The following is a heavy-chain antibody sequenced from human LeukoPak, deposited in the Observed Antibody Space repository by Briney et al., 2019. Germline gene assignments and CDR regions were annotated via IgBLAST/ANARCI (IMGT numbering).Heavy chain of an antibody. V-gene: IGHV3-11*01. J-gene: IGHJ3*02. CDR1: GFTFSDYY. D-gene: IGHD3-10*01. CDR3: ATAFGELSDAFDI. CDR2: ISSSGSTI. Sequence: GGSLRLSCAASGFTFSDYYMSWIRQAPGKGLEWVSYISSSGSTIYYADSVKGRFTISRDNAKNSLYLQMNSLRAEDTAVYYCATAFGELSDAFDIWGQGIMVTVSS.